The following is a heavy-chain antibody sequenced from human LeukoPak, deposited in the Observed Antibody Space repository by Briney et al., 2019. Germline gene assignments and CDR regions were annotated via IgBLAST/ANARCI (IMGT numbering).Heavy chain of an antibody. CDR1: GFAFSSFS. Sequence: GGSLRLSCAASGFAFSSFSMNWVRRVPGKGLEWVSSISSSSSYIHYADSVEGRFTISRDNAKSSLYLQMNSLRAEDTAVYYCARDMGLTTVTTVFAFDIWGQGTMVTVSS. CDR3: ARDMGLTTVTTVFAFDI. D-gene: IGHD4-17*01. V-gene: IGHV3-21*01. J-gene: IGHJ3*02. CDR2: ISSSSSYI.